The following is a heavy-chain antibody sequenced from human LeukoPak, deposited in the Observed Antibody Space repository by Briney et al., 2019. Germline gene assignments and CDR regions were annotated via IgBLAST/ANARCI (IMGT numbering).Heavy chain of an antibody. CDR1: GFTFDDYA. CDR3: ASLNNDDY. Sequence: PGGSLRLSCAASGFTFDDYAMHWVRQAPGKGLEWVSLISWDGGSTYYADSVKGRFTISRDNAKNSLYLQMNSLRVEDTAVYYCASLNNDDYWGQGTLVTVPS. CDR2: ISWDGGST. V-gene: IGHV3-43D*03. D-gene: IGHD1-1*01. J-gene: IGHJ4*02.